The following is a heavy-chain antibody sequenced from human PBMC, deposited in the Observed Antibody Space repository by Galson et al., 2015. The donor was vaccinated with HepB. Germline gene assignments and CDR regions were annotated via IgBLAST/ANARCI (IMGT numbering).Heavy chain of an antibody. CDR1: GYTFTDYG. D-gene: IGHD6-13*01. Sequence: SVKVSCKASGYTFTDYGISWVRQAPGQGLEWMGWISAYRGDTKYVQKFEGRVTMTTDTSTSTAYMELRSLRSDDTAVYYCARDWEQLDLGGLDVWGQGTTVTVSS. CDR3: ARDWEQLDLGGLDV. CDR2: ISAYRGDT. V-gene: IGHV1-18*04. J-gene: IGHJ6*02.